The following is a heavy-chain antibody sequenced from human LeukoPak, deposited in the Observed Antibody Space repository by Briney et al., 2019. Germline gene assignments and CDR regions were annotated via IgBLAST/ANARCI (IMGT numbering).Heavy chain of an antibody. D-gene: IGHD5-12*01. J-gene: IGHJ6*03. CDR2: INHSGST. CDR3: ARRTRDGYRGYSGYDWGRVKGYYYYYYMDV. Sequence: SETLSLTCAVYGGSFSGYYWSWIRQPPGKGLEWIGEINHSGSTNYNPSLKSRVTISVDTSKNQFSLKLSSVTAADTAVYYCARRTRDGYRGYSGYDWGRVKGYYYYYYMDVWGKGTTVTVSS. CDR1: GGSFSGYY. V-gene: IGHV4-34*01.